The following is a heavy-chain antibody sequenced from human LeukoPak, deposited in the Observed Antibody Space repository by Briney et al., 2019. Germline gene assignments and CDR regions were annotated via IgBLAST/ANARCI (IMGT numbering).Heavy chain of an antibody. CDR1: GGSFSGYY. CDR3: ARGSRVVGATFDY. CDR2: INHSGST. J-gene: IGHJ4*02. Sequence: SETLSLTCAVYGGSFSGYYWSWIRQPPGKGLEWIGEINHSGSTNYNPSLKSRVTISVDTSKNQFSLKLSSVTVADTAVYYCARGSRVVGATFDYWGQGTLVTVSS. D-gene: IGHD1-26*01. V-gene: IGHV4-34*01.